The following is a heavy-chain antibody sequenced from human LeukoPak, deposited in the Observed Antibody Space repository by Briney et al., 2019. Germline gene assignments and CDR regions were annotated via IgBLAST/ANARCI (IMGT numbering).Heavy chain of an antibody. CDR1: GYRFTSYW. V-gene: IGHV5-51*01. Sequence: GESLKISCKGSGYRFTSYWIGWVRQMPGKGLEWMGIIYPGDSDTRYSPSFQGQVTISADKSISTAYLQWSSLKASDTAMYYCARCLSTSPYYYYMDVWGKGTTVTVSS. D-gene: IGHD2-2*01. CDR3: ARCLSTSPYYYYMDV. CDR2: IYPGDSDT. J-gene: IGHJ6*03.